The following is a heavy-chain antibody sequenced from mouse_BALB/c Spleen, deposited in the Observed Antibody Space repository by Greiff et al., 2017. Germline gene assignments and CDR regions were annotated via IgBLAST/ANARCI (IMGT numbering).Heavy chain of an antibody. D-gene: IGHD2-4*01. CDR3: TRTTMITTWAMDY. V-gene: IGHV1S81*02. J-gene: IGHJ4*01. CDR1: GYTFTSYY. Sequence: VQGVESGAELVKPGASVKLSCKASGYTFTSYYMYWVKQRPGQGLEWIGEINPSNGGTNFNEKFKSKATLTVDKSSSTAYMQLSSLTSEDSAVYYCTRTTMITTWAMDYWGQGTSVTVSS. CDR2: INPSNGGT.